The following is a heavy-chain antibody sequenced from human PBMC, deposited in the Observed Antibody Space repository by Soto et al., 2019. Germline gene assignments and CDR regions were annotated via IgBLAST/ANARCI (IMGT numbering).Heavy chain of an antibody. Sequence: LRLSCAASGFTLSRHTMNWVRQAPGKGLEWVSFIGSRTSDIYYADSVKGRFTISRDNAKNSLYLDLTRLRAEDTAVYFCVRDYYDTSGYPNTFDMWGQGTMVTVSS. V-gene: IGHV3-21*01. J-gene: IGHJ3*02. CDR2: IGSRTSDI. CDR3: VRDYYDTSGYPNTFDM. CDR1: GFTLSRHT. D-gene: IGHD3-22*01.